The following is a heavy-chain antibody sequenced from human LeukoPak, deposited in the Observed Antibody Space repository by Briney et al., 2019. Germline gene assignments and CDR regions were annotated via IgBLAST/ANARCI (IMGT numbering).Heavy chain of an antibody. CDR1: GFIFTDYW. Sequence: GGSLRLSCEAYGFIFTDYWMSWVRQVPGKGLEWMTNINEGGSGKYYVDSVKGRFTISRDNAKNSLYLHMNSLRAEDTAVYYCVRDEKKRGGDYWGQGILVTVSS. V-gene: IGHV3-7*01. J-gene: IGHJ4*02. CDR2: INEGGSGK. D-gene: IGHD3-16*01. CDR3: VRDEKKRGGDY.